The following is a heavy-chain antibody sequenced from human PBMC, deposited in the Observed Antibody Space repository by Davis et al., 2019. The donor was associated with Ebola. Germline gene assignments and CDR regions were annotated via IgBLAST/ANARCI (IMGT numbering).Heavy chain of an antibody. V-gene: IGHV3-23*01. D-gene: IGHD3-10*01. Sequence: GESLKISCAASGFTFSDYWMSWVRQAPGKGLEWVSVISGSGDRTYYADSVKGRFTISRDNSKNTLYLQMNSLRAEDTAVYYCAKDRGLYYFDYWGQGTLVTVSS. CDR1: GFTFSDYW. CDR2: ISGSGDRT. J-gene: IGHJ4*02. CDR3: AKDRGLYYFDY.